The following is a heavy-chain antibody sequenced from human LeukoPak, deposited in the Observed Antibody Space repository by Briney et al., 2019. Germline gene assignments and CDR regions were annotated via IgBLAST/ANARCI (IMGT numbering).Heavy chain of an antibody. CDR2: IYHSGST. CDR3: AREGDYYGSGSLFDY. V-gene: IGHV4-4*02. Sequence: SGTLSLTCAVSGGSISSSNWWSWVRPPPGKGLEWIGEIYHSGSTNYNPSLKSRVTISVDKSKNQFSLKLSSVTAADTAVYYCAREGDYYGSGSLFDYWGQGTLVTASS. D-gene: IGHD3-10*01. J-gene: IGHJ4*02. CDR1: GGSISSSNW.